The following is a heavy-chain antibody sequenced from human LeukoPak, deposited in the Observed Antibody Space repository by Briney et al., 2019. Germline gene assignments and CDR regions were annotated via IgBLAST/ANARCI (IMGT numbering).Heavy chain of an antibody. CDR2: VSHDGNTK. J-gene: IGHJ4*02. V-gene: IGHV3-30*10. D-gene: IGHD5-18*01. CDR1: GFSFSSHA. CDR3: ARAIMGTENLDF. Sequence: GGSLRPSCAASGFSFSSHAMHWVRQAPGMGPEWVAVVSHDGNTKYYMDSVRGRFTISRDNSKSTFFLQLNGLRTGDTAVYYCARAIMGTENLDFWGQGTLVTVSS.